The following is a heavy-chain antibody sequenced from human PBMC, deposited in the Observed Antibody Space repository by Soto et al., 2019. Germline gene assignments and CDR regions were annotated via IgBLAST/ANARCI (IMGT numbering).Heavy chain of an antibody. CDR3: AKAWDGYNSVES. CDR2: ISWNSGSI. J-gene: IGHJ4*02. CDR1: GFTLADYA. D-gene: IGHD5-12*01. Sequence: SLRLSCAASGFTLADYAMHWVRQAPGKGLEWVSGISWNSGSIGYADSVKGRFTISRDNAKNSLSLQMNSLRAEDTALYYCAKAWDGYNSVESWGQGILVPVSS. V-gene: IGHV3-9*01.